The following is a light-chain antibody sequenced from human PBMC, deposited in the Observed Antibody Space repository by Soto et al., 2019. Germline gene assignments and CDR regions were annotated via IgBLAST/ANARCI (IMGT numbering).Light chain of an antibody. J-gene: IGKJ4*01. CDR1: QSVSSY. Sequence: EIVLTQSPGTLSLSPGERATLSCRASQSVSSYLAWYQQKPGQAPRLLIYGASTRATGIPDRFSGSGSGTDFTLTISRLEPEDVAVYYCQHYGSSPCTFGGGTKVEIK. CDR3: QHYGSSPCT. V-gene: IGKV3-20*01. CDR2: GAS.